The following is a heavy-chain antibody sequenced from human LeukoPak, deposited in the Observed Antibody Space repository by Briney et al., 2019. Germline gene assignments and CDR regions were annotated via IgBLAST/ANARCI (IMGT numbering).Heavy chain of an antibody. J-gene: IGHJ4*02. D-gene: IGHD3-22*01. CDR1: GFTFSSYC. CDR2: ISYDGSNK. CDR3: AKDLWGPGREYYYDSSGYYSNDY. Sequence: PGGSLRLSCAASGFTFSSYCMHWVRQAPGKGLEWVAVISYDGSNKYYADSVKGRFTISRGNSKNTLYLQMNSLRAEDTAVYYCAKDLWGPGREYYYDSSGYYSNDYWGQGTLVTVSS. V-gene: IGHV3-30*18.